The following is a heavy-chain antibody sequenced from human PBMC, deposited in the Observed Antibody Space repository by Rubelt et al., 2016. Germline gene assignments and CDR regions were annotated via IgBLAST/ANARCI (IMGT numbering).Heavy chain of an antibody. D-gene: IGHD6-6*01. CDR2: ITGNSGYI. J-gene: IGHJ4*02. Sequence: GGGLEWVSSITGNSGYIYYADSVKGRFTISRDNAENSLYLQMNDLRAEDTAVYYCARDREVASRPVFDYWGQGTLVTVSS. V-gene: IGHV3-21*01. CDR3: ARDREVASRPVFDY.